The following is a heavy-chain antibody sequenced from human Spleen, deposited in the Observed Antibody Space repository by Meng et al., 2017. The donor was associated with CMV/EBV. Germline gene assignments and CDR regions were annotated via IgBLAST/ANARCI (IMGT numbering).Heavy chain of an antibody. CDR1: GFIFSDFG. CDR3: ARALKNEYTSSWYYIDY. Sequence: GESLKISCAASGFIFSDFGMHWVRQVPGKGLEWVARINGDGTSTTYADSVKGRFTISRDNAKNTLFLQMSSLRVDDAALYFCARALKNEYTSSWYYIDYWGQGTLVTVSS. D-gene: IGHD6-6*01. J-gene: IGHJ4*02. CDR2: INGDGTST. V-gene: IGHV3-74*01.